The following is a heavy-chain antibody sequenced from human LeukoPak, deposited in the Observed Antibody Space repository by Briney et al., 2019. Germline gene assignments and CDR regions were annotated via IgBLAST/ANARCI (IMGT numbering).Heavy chain of an antibody. J-gene: IGHJ4*02. Sequence: QTGGSLRLSCAASGFTVSSNYMGWVRQAPGKGLEWVSVIYSGGSTYYADSVKGRFTISRDNSKNTLYLQMNSLRAEDTAVYYCARVKKSDYYDSSGYYVFDYWGQGTLVTVSS. V-gene: IGHV3-53*01. CDR1: GFTVSSNY. CDR2: IYSGGST. CDR3: ARVKKSDYYDSSGYYVFDY. D-gene: IGHD3-22*01.